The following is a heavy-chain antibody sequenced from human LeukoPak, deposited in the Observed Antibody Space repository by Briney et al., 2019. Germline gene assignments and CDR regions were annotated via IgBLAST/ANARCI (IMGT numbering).Heavy chain of an antibody. CDR2: INPNSGGT. CDR3: ARGQYDFWSGYLVYYYYGMDV. J-gene: IGHJ6*02. Sequence: ASVKVSCKASGYTFTGYYMHWVRQAPGHGLEWMGWINPNSGGTNYAQKFHGRVTMTRDTSISTAYMELSRLRSDDTAVYYCARGQYDFWSGYLVYYYYGMDVWGQGTTVTVSS. D-gene: IGHD3-3*01. CDR1: GYTFTGYY. V-gene: IGHV1-2*02.